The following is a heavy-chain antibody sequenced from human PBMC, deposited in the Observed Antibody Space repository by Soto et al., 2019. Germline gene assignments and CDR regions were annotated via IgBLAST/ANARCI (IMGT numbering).Heavy chain of an antibody. J-gene: IGHJ4*02. Sequence: SETLSLTCTVSGGSISSGDYYWSWIRQPPGKGLEWIGYIYYSGSTYYNPSLKSRVTISVDTSKNQFSLKLSSVTAADTAVYYCARAHGDYVWGSYRYPIPLELDYGGQGTLVTVS. CDR3: ARAHGDYVWGSYRYPIPLELDY. V-gene: IGHV4-30-4*01. CDR1: GGSISSGDYY. D-gene: IGHD3-16*02. CDR2: IYYSGST.